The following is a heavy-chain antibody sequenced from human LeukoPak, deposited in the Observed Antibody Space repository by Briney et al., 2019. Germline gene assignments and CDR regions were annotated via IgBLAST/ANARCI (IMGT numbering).Heavy chain of an antibody. CDR2: ISGSGDST. V-gene: IGHV3-23*01. J-gene: IGHJ6*02. CDR3: AKGGPHYYYYYGMDV. Sequence: GGSLRLSCAASGFTFSSSAMSWVRQAPGKGLEWVSTISGSGDSTYYADFVKGRFTISRDNSKNTLYLQMNSLRAEDTAVYYCAKGGPHYYYYYGMDVWGQGTTVTVSS. D-gene: IGHD3-10*01. CDR1: GFTFSSSA.